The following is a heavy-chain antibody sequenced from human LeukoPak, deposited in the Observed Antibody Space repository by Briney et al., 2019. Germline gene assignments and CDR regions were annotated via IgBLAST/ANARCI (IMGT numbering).Heavy chain of an antibody. J-gene: IGHJ6*02. CDR1: GFTFSDYY. D-gene: IGHD3-10*01. Sequence: PGGSLRLSCAASGFTFSDYYMSWIRQAPGKGLEWVSYISSSGSTIYYADSVKGRFTISRDNAKNSLYLQMNSLRAEDTAVYYCARVFRGVIMAYYYYGMDVWGQGTTVTVSS. CDR3: ARVFRGVIMAYYYYGMDV. V-gene: IGHV3-11*01. CDR2: ISSSGSTI.